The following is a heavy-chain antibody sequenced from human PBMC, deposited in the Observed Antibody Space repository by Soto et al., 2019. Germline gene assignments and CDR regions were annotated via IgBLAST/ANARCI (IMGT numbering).Heavy chain of an antibody. D-gene: IGHD1-1*01. J-gene: IGHJ4*02. Sequence: PGWSLRLSCAASVFTFMSYGMHWVRQAPGKGLEWVAVISYDGNNKYYADSVKGRLTISRDNSKNTVSLQMNSLRVEDTAVYYCAKERTRHFDYWGQGVPVTVSS. CDR3: AKERTRHFDY. CDR1: VFTFMSYG. V-gene: IGHV3-30*18. CDR2: ISYDGNNK.